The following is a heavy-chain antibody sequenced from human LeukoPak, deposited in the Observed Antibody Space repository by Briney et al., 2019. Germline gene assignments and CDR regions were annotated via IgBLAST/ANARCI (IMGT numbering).Heavy chain of an antibody. Sequence: GASVKVSGRASGYTFTSYDINWVRQATGQGLEWMGWMNPNSGNTGYAQKFQGRVTMTRNTSISTAYMELSSLRSEDTAVYYCARGQGGSYGLNYWGQGTLVTVSS. CDR3: ARGQGGSYGLNY. J-gene: IGHJ4*02. D-gene: IGHD1-26*01. CDR1: GYTFTSYD. V-gene: IGHV1-8*01. CDR2: MNPNSGNT.